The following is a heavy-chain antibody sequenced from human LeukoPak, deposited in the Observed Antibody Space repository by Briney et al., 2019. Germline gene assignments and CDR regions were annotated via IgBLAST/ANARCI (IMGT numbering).Heavy chain of an antibody. J-gene: IGHJ4*02. CDR1: GFSFDDYA. CDR2: ISWNSGNI. CDR3: AKAEGFFGGYYDH. Sequence: GGSLRLSCAASGFSFDDYAIHWVRQAPGKGLEWVSGISWNSGNIDYADSVKGRFTISRDNAKNSLCLQMNSLRTEDTAFYYCAKAEGFFGGYYDHWGQGTLVTVSS. V-gene: IGHV3-9*01. D-gene: IGHD4-23*01.